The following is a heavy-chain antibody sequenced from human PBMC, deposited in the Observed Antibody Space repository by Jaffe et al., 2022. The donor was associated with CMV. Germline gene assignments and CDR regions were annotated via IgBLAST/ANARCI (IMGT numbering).Heavy chain of an antibody. CDR1: GLTFSTSA. V-gene: IGHV3-23*01. CDR3: AKLLDRYTTGWLTANWFDS. CDR2: ISGNGDRT. J-gene: IGHJ5*01. D-gene: IGHD6-19*01. Sequence: EVQLLESGGDLVQPGGSLRLSCAVSGLTFSTSAMSWVRQPPGKGLEWVSTISGNGDRTYDANSVRGRFTISRDNSKNTLYLQMNSLRADDAAVYYCAKLLDRYTTGWLTANWFDSWGQGTLVTVSS.